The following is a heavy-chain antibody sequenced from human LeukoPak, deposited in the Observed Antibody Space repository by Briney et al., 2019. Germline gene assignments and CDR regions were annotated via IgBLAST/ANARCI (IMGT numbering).Heavy chain of an antibody. V-gene: IGHV1-8*01. CDR1: GYTFTSYD. D-gene: IGHD4-11*01. CDR2: MNPNSGNT. CDR3: ARKRVNRKHPQSNWFDP. J-gene: IGHJ5*02. Sequence: ASVKVSCKASGYTFTSYDINWVRQATGQGLEWMGWMNPNSGNTGYAQKFQGRVTMTRNTSISTAYMELSSLRSEDTAVYYCARKRVNRKHPQSNWFDPWGQGTLVTVSS.